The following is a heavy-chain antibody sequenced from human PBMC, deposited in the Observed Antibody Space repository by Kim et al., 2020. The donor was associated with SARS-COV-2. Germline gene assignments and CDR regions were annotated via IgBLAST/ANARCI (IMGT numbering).Heavy chain of an antibody. V-gene: IGHV1-69*13. Sequence: SVKVSCKASGGTFSSYAISWVRQAPGQGLEWMGGIIPIFGTANYAQKFQGRVTITADESTSTAYMELSSLRSEDTAVYYCAISYYDSSGYRYFDYWGQGTLVTVSS. J-gene: IGHJ4*02. D-gene: IGHD3-22*01. CDR2: IIPIFGTA. CDR3: AISYYDSSGYRYFDY. CDR1: GGTFSSYA.